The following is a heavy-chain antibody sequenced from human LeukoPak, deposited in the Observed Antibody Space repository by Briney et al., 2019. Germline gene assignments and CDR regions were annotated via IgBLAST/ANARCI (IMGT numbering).Heavy chain of an antibody. D-gene: IGHD6-19*01. CDR3: ARDSDSSGWHDLPVYGMDV. V-gene: IGHV1-18*01. J-gene: IGHJ6*02. CDR2: ISAYNGNT. Sequence: ASVKVSCKASGYTFTSYGISWVRRAPGQGLEWMGWISAYNGNTNYAQKLQGRVTMTTDTSTSTAYMELRSLRSDDTAVYYCARDSDSSGWHDLPVYGMDVWGQGTTVTVSS. CDR1: GYTFTSYG.